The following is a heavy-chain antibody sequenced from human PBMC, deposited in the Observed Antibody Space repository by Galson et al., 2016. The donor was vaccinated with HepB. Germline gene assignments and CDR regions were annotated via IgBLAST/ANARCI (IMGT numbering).Heavy chain of an antibody. V-gene: IGHV3-43D*03. Sequence: SLRLSCAASGFTFDDYAMHWVRQPPGKGLEWVSLIDWDGGKNSSSHSLRGRITISRHNNKNPLFLRMDSPGSDDTAVYYCARDVQRFLYGSCGSHFDSWGQGTLVTVSS. CDR3: ARDVQRFLYGSCGSHFDS. CDR1: GFTFDDYA. J-gene: IGHJ4*02. CDR2: IDWDGGKN. D-gene: IGHD3-22*01.